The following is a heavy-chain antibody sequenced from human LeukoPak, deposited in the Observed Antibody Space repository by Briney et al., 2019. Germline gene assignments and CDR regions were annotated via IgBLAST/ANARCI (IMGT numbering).Heavy chain of an antibody. V-gene: IGHV4-4*07. CDR1: GGSISGYY. J-gene: IGHJ4*02. Sequence: SETLSLTCTVSGGSISGYYWNWVRQPPGKGLEWIGRIYTSGSTNYNPSLKSRVTMSVDTSKNQFSLKLSSVTAADTAVYYCARGVDYDYIWGSYRLHYFDYWGQGTLVTVSS. D-gene: IGHD3-16*02. CDR3: ARGVDYDYIWGSYRLHYFDY. CDR2: IYTSGST.